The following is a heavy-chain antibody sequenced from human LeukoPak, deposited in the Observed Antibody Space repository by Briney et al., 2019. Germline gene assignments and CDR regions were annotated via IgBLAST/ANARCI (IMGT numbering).Heavy chain of an antibody. V-gene: IGHV3-53*01. Sequence: GGSLRLSCAASGFTFSSNYMSWVRQAPGKGLEWVSVMYSGGSTYYADSVKGRFTISRDNSKNTLYLHMNSLRAEDTAVYYCARDRRDYYYYYGMDVWGQGTTVTVSS. CDR2: MYSGGST. CDR3: ARDRRDYYYYYGMDV. CDR1: GFTFSSNY. J-gene: IGHJ6*02.